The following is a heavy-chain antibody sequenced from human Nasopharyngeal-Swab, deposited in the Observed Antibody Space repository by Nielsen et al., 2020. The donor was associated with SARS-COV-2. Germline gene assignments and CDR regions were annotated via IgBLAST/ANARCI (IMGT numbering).Heavy chain of an antibody. CDR1: GFTFSSYG. CDR3: AKGGGGSGIDY. J-gene: IGHJ4*02. D-gene: IGHD3-10*01. V-gene: IGHV3-30*18. Sequence: GESLKISCAASGFTFSSYGMHWVRQAPGKGLEWVAVISYDGSNKYYADSVKGRFTISRDNSKNTLYLQMNSLRAEDTAVYYCAKGGGGSGIDYWGQGTLVTVSS. CDR2: ISYDGSNK.